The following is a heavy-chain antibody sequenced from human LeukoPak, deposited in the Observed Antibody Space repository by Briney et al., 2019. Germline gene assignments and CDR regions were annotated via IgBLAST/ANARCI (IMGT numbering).Heavy chain of an antibody. CDR1: GYTFISYG. J-gene: IGHJ4*02. V-gene: IGHV1-18*01. Sequence: ASVKVSCKASGYTFISYGISWVRQAPGQGLEWMGWISTYNGNTNYEQKLQGRVTMTTDTSTSTAYMELRSLRFDDTAVYYCARAPGVYDSSGYGYWGQGTLVTVSS. CDR2: ISTYNGNT. D-gene: IGHD3-22*01. CDR3: ARAPGVYDSSGYGY.